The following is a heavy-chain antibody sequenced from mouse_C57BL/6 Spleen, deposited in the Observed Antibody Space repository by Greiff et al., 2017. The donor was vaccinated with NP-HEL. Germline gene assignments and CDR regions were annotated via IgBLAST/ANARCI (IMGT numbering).Heavy chain of an antibody. CDR3: ARSGYDGDFAY. J-gene: IGHJ3*01. CDR1: GYTFTSYW. D-gene: IGHD2-2*01. CDR2: IDPSDSYT. Sequence: QVQLQQPGAELVMPGASVKLSCKASGYTFTSYWMHWVKQRPGQGLEWIGEIDPSDSYTNYNQKFKGKSTLTVDKSSSTAYMQLSSLTSEDSAVDYCARSGYDGDFAYWGQGTLVTVSA. V-gene: IGHV1-69*01.